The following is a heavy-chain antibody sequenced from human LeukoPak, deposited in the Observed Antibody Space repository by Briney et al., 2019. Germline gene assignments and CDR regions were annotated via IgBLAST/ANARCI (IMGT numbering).Heavy chain of an antibody. CDR1: GASISSNY. V-gene: IGHV4-4*07. CDR2: IQTSGST. J-gene: IGHJ4*02. D-gene: IGHD6-6*01. CDR3: ARENVATIAGRSLDY. Sequence: SETLSLTCTVSGASISSNYWSWIRQPAGKGLEWIGRIQTSGSTSYNPSLKSRVTMSVDTSNNQFSLNLTSVTAADTAFYYCARENVATIAGRSLDYWGQGTLVTVSS.